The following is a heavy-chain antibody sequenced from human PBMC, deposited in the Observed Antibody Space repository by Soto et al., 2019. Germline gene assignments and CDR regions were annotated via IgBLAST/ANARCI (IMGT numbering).Heavy chain of an antibody. J-gene: IGHJ4*02. CDR2: INHSGST. CDR3: ARVYYIFDY. D-gene: IGHD2-8*01. Sequence: TSETLSLTCAVYGGSFIGYYWSWIRQPPGKGLEWIGEINHSGSTNYNPSLKSRVTISVDTSKNQFSLKLSSVTSSDTAVYYCARVYYIFDYWGQGTLVTVSS. CDR1: GGSFIGYY. V-gene: IGHV4-34*01.